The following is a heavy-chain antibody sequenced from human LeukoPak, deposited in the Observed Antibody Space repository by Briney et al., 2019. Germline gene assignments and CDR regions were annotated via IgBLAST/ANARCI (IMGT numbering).Heavy chain of an antibody. J-gene: IGHJ5*02. D-gene: IGHD2-15*01. CDR3: ARRGTTYCTVDSCHPNWFDP. CDR2: INGSSSDT. CDR1: GFTFSDYY. Sequence: GGSLTLSCAASGFTFSDYYMTWIRQAPGRGLEWISYINGSSSDTKYADSVKGRFTISRDNAKNSVYLLMNSLGAEDTAVYYCARRGTTYCTVDSCHPNWFDPWGQGTLVTVS. V-gene: IGHV3-11*03.